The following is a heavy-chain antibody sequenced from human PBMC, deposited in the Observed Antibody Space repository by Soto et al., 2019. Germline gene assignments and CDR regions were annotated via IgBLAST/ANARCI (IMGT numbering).Heavy chain of an antibody. V-gene: IGHV4-31*03. J-gene: IGHJ4*02. Sequence: PSETLSLTCTVSGDSLSSGGHYWSWIRQHPGKGLEWIGHIYDSVNTYYSPSLRSRVTISADMSKNQFSLNLRSVTAADTAVYYCARVDHRGYFAILTDYWDQGTLVTVSS. D-gene: IGHD3-9*01. CDR3: ARVDHRGYFAILTDY. CDR1: GDSLSSGGHY. CDR2: IYDSVNT.